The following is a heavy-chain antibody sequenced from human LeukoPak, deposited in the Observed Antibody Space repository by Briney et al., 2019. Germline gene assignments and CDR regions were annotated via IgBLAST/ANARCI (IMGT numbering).Heavy chain of an antibody. J-gene: IGHJ4*02. D-gene: IGHD5-18*01. V-gene: IGHV3-30-3*01. CDR3: ARDRGSGYSYGLKKYFDY. CDR2: ISYDGSNK. CDR1: GFTFSSYA. Sequence: PGGSLRLSCAASGFTFSSYAMHWVRQAPGKGLEWVAVISYDGSNKYYADSVKGRFTISRDNSKNTLYLQMNSLRAEDTAVYYCARDRGSGYSYGLKKYFDYWGQGTLVTVSS.